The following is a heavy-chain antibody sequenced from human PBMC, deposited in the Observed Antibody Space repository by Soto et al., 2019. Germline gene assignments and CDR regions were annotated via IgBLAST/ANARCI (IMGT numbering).Heavy chain of an antibody. V-gene: IGHV1-3*01. CDR2: INPGNGDT. CDR3: ARVGVGYSGYEAVFDY. D-gene: IGHD5-12*01. J-gene: IGHJ4*02. CDR1: GYAFNKYP. Sequence: ASVKVSCKTSGYAFNKYPIHWVRQAPGQGLEWMGWINPGNGDTGYSQKFQDRVTITRDTSASTAYMELSSLRSEDTAVYYCARVGVGYSGYEAVFDYWGQGTLVTVSS.